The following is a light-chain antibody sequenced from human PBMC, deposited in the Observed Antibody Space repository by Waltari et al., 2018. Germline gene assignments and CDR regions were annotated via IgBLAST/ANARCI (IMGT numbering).Light chain of an antibody. J-gene: IGKJ2*01. V-gene: IGKV3-20*01. CDR1: QSVSDNY. Sequence: EIVLTQSPGTLSLSPGERANLSCRASQSVSDNYLAWYQQKPGQPPRVLIYGASSRASGTPDRFSGSGSGTDFTLTISRLEPEDFAVYYCQQYGNSRYTFGQGTKLEIK. CDR3: QQYGNSRYT. CDR2: GAS.